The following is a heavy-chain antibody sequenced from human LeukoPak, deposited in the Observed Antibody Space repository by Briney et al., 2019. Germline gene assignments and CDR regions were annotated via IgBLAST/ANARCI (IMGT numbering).Heavy chain of an antibody. CDR3: ARHGASGYDYFDY. J-gene: IGHJ4*02. CDR2: IYYSGST. D-gene: IGHD5-12*01. V-gene: IGHV4-39*01. Sequence: PSETLSLTCAVSGGSISSTSYYWGWIRKPPGKGLEWIGSIYYSGSTYYNPSLKSRVTISVDTSKNQFSLKLSSVTAADTAVYYCARHGASGYDYFDYWGQGTLVTVSS. CDR1: GGSISSTSYY.